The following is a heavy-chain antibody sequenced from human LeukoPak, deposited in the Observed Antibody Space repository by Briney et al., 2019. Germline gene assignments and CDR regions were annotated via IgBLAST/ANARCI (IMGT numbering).Heavy chain of an antibody. Sequence: ASVKVSCKASGYTFTSYYMHWVRQAPGQGLEWMGIINPSGGSTSYAQKFQGRVTMTRDTSTSTAYMELSRLRSDDTAVYYCARGEVMTTTFDYWGQGTLATVSS. D-gene: IGHD4-11*01. CDR2: INPSGGST. CDR3: ARGEVMTTTFDY. V-gene: IGHV1-46*01. CDR1: GYTFTSYY. J-gene: IGHJ4*02.